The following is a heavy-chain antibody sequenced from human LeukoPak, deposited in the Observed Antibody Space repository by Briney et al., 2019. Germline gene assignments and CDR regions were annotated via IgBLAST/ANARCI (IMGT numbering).Heavy chain of an antibody. CDR1: GFTFSSYE. D-gene: IGHD2-2*01. J-gene: IGHJ3*02. CDR3: ARDKPLYCSSTSCYPDAFDI. Sequence: GGSVRLSCAASGFTFSSYEMNWVRQAPGKGLEWVANIKQDGSEKYYVDSVKGRFTISRDNAKNSLYLQMNSLRAEDTAVYYCARDKPLYCSSTSCYPDAFDIWGQGTMVTVSS. CDR2: IKQDGSEK. V-gene: IGHV3-7*01.